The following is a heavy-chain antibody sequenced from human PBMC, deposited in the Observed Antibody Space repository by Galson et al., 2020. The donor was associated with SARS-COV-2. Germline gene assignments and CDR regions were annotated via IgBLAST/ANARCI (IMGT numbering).Heavy chain of an antibody. CDR2: IRYSGYT. CDR1: GGSVSGGDYY. D-gene: IGHD1-26*01. Sequence: SETLSLTCTVPGGSVSGGDYYWTWIRQPPGKGLEWTGYIRYSGYTNYNPSLKSRITISVDTSKIQLALKLSSVTAADTAVYFCAREERGYNWFDAWGQGTLVTVSS. CDR3: AREERGYNWFDA. V-gene: IGHV4-61*08. J-gene: IGHJ5*02.